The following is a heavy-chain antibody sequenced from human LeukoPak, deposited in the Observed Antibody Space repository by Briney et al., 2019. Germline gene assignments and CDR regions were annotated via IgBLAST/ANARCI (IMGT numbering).Heavy chain of an antibody. CDR1: GFTFSDYF. J-gene: IGHJ4*02. Sequence: PGGSLRLSCAASGFTFSDYFMSWIRQAPGKGLEWVSYISSSGSTIYYADSVKGRFTISRDNAKNSLYLQMNSLRAEDTAVYYCAKDLRGSGSYQDYWGQGTLVTVSS. CDR3: AKDLRGSGSYQDY. V-gene: IGHV3-11*04. CDR2: ISSSGSTI. D-gene: IGHD3-10*01.